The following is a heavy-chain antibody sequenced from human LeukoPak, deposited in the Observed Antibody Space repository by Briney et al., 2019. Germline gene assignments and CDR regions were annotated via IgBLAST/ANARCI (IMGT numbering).Heavy chain of an antibody. CDR3: ARGLWFGELNH. CDR2: INPTGGIT. J-gene: IGHJ4*02. CDR1: GYSFTSYY. D-gene: IGHD3-10*01. V-gene: IGHV1-46*01. Sequence: ASVNVSCKVSGYSFTSYYMHWVRQAAGQGLEWIGIINPTGGITRYAQKIQGRVTMTRDTSTSTVYMELSSLTSDDTAVYYCARGLWFGELNHWGQGTLVTVSS.